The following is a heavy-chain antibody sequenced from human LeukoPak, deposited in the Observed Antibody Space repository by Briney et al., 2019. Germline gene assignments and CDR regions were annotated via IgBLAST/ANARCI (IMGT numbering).Heavy chain of an antibody. V-gene: IGHV3-7*01. CDR2: IKQDGSAN. Sequence: RGSLRLSCAAPGFTFTSSWMSWVRQAPEKGLGWVANIKQDGSANNYVASVKGRFIISRDNAKNSLYLQMNCLRAEDTSVYYCARDIVGVPSEPQKTYFYWYGMDVWGEETTVTASS. J-gene: IGHJ6*04. CDR1: GFTFTSSW. D-gene: IGHD2-2*01. CDR3: ARDIVGVPSEPQKTYFYWYGMDV.